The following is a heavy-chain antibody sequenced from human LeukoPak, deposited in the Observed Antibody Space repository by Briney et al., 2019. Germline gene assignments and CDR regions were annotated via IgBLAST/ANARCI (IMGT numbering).Heavy chain of an antibody. CDR1: GYTFTSFY. Sequence: ASVKISCKASGYTFTSFYMHWMRQAPGQWLEWMGIINPSGGSTSYAQKFQGRVTMTRDTSTSTVYMELSSLRSEDTAVYYCAREGSGWYFDYWGQGTLVTVSS. D-gene: IGHD6-19*01. J-gene: IGHJ4*02. CDR2: INPSGGST. CDR3: AREGSGWYFDY. V-gene: IGHV1-46*01.